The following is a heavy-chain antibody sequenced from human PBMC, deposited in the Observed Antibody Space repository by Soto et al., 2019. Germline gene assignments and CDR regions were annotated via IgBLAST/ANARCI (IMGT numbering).Heavy chain of an antibody. CDR1: GHTLAELS. V-gene: IGHV1-24*01. Sequence: QVQLLQSGAEVKKPGASVKVSCKVSGHTLAELSMHWVRHAPGKGLEWMGGFDPVAGETVYAQKFRGRVTMTEDTSTDTAFMELRTLRADDAAVYYCATPVFSKLLGMDVWGQGTTVTVS. J-gene: IGHJ6*02. CDR2: FDPVAGET. CDR3: ATPVFSKLLGMDV.